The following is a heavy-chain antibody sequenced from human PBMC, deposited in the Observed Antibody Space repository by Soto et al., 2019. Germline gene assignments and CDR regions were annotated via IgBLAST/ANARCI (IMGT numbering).Heavy chain of an antibody. V-gene: IGHV4-31*03. CDR2: IYYSGST. J-gene: IGHJ5*02. Sequence: SETLSLTCTVSGGSISSGGYYWSWIRQHPGKGLEWIGYIYYSGSTYYNPSLKSRVTISVDTSKNQFSLKLSSVTAADTAVYYCARVGSSMVYAHWFDPWGQGTLVTVSS. CDR3: ARVGSSMVYAHWFDP. CDR1: GGSISSGGYY. D-gene: IGHD2-8*01.